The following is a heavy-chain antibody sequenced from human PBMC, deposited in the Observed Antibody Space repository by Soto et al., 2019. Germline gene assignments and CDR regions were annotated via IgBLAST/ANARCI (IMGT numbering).Heavy chain of an antibody. V-gene: IGHV3-33*01. CDR3: ARFSRDYSGSYRHFDY. CDR2: IWYDGSNK. D-gene: IGHD1-26*01. Sequence: LRLSCAASGFTFSSYGMHWVRQAPGKGLEWVAVIWYDGSNKYYADSVKGRFTISRDNSKNTLYLQMNSLRAEDTAVYYCARFSRDYSGSYRHFDYWGQGTLVTVS. J-gene: IGHJ4*02. CDR1: GFTFSSYG.